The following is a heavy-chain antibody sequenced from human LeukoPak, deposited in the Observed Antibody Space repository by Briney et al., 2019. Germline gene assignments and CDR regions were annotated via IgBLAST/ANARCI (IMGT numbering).Heavy chain of an antibody. CDR1: GGSISSGGYS. D-gene: IGHD6-13*01. J-gene: IGHJ4*02. V-gene: IGHV4-61*08. CDR2: IYYSGST. Sequence: SETLSLTCAVSGGSISSGGYSWSWIRQPPGKGLEWIGYIYYSGSTNYNPSLKSRVTISVDTSKNQFSLKLSSVTAADTAVYYCARRMASGWYDGYYFDYWGQGTLVTVSS. CDR3: ARRMASGWYDGYYFDY.